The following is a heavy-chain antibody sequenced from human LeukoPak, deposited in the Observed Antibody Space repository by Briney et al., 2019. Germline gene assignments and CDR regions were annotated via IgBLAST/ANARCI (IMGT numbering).Heavy chain of an antibody. J-gene: IGHJ4*02. V-gene: IGHV4-59*01. CDR2: IYYSGST. D-gene: IGHD3-22*01. Sequence: SETLSLTCTVSGGSISSYYWSWIRQPPGKGLEWIGYIYYSGSTNYNPSLKSRVTISVDTSKNQFSLKLSSVTAADTAVYFCARQPPDTASFDYWGQGILVTVSS. CDR3: ARQPPDTASFDY. CDR1: GGSISSYY.